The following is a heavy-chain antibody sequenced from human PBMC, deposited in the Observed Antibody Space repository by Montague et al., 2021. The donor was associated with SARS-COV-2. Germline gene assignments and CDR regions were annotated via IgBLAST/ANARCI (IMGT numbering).Heavy chain of an antibody. D-gene: IGHD1-26*01. CDR3: ASDREPFDY. Sequence: SETLSLTCGVYGGSLSEYYWTWIRQSPEEGLEWIGEVRHIGSTNNNPSLKSRVTMSVDKSKNQFSLKLRSVTAADTAVYYCASDREPFDYWGQGTVVTVSS. V-gene: IGHV4-34*01. J-gene: IGHJ4*02. CDR1: GGSLSEYY. CDR2: VRHIGST.